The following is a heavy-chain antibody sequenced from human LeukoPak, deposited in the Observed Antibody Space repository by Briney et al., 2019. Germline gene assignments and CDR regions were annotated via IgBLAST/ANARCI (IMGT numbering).Heavy chain of an antibody. V-gene: IGHV4-59*01. D-gene: IGHD5-12*01. CDR3: ARVSHGIVATIPYYYYYYMDV. CDR1: GGSISSYY. CDR2: IYYSGST. Sequence: SETLSLTCTVSGGSISSYYWSWIRQPPGKGLEWIGYIYYSGSTNYNPSLKSRVTISVDTSKNQFSLKLSSVTAADTAVYYCARVSHGIVATIPYYYYYYMDVWGKGTTVTISS. J-gene: IGHJ6*03.